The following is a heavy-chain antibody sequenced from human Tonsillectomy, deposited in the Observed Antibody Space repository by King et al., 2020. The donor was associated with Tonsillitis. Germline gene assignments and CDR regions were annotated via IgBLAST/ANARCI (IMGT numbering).Heavy chain of an antibody. CDR3: ARGYCVGDCYSTDFFDY. Sequence: QLQLQESGPGLVKPSQTLSLTCTVSGGSISSGGYYWSWIRQHPGKGLEWIGYIYYSGSTYFNPSLNSRVTMSVDTSKNQFSLKLSSVTAADTAVYYYARGYCVGDCYSTDFFDYWGQGTLVTVSS. D-gene: IGHD2-21*02. J-gene: IGHJ4*02. V-gene: IGHV4-31*03. CDR1: GGSISSGGYY. CDR2: IYYSGST.